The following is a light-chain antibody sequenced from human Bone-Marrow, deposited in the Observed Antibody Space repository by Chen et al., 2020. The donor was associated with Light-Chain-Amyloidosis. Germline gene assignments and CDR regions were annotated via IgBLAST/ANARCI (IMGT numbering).Light chain of an antibody. CDR2: EVT. Sequence: QPALTQPASVSGSPGQSLTISCTGTSSDVGGDNHVSWYHQHPDKAPKLMIYEVTNRPSWVPDRFSGSKSDNTASLTISGLQTEDEADYFCSPYTITNTLVFGSGTRVTVL. J-gene: IGLJ1*01. V-gene: IGLV2-14*01. CDR1: SSDVGGDNH. CDR3: SPYTITNTLV.